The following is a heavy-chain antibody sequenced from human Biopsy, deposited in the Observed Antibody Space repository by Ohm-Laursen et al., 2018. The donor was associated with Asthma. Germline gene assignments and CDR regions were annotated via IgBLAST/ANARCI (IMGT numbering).Heavy chain of an antibody. J-gene: IGHJ4*02. D-gene: IGHD3-22*01. Sequence: SQTLSLTCPVSGDSITSGGCCWNWIRQHPGKGLEWLGYIHHSGTSYFNPSLKSRVSFSRDTSKNQFSLRLSSVTAADTAMYYCARIPRRSGSYFVDYWGQGTLVTVSS. CDR3: ARIPRRSGSYFVDY. CDR2: IHHSGTS. V-gene: IGHV4-31*02. CDR1: GDSITSGGCC.